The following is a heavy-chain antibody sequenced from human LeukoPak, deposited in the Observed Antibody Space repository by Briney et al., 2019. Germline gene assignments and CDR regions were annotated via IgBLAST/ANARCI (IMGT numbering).Heavy chain of an antibody. CDR3: ARVYCSGGSCYSHDAFDI. CDR2: IYSGGST. D-gene: IGHD2-15*01. Sequence: GGSLRLSCAASGFTVSSNYMSWVRQAPGKGLEWVSVIYSGGSTYYADSVKGRFTISRDNSKNTLYLQMNSLRAEDTAVYYCARVYCSGGSCYSHDAFDIWGQGTMVTVSS. V-gene: IGHV3-53*01. CDR1: GFTVSSNY. J-gene: IGHJ3*02.